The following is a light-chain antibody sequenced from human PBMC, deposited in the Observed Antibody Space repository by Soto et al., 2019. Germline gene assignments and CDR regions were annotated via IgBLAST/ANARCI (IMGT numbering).Light chain of an antibody. J-gene: IGKJ3*01. V-gene: IGKV1-5*01. CDR3: QQYNNWPPVT. CDR1: QSVSPW. Sequence: DIEMTQSPSTLSASVGDRVTITCRASQSVSPWLAWYQQKPGKAPKLLIYDASNLESGVPSRFSGSGSGTEFTLTISSLQSEDFAVYYCQQYNNWPPVTFGPGTKVDIK. CDR2: DAS.